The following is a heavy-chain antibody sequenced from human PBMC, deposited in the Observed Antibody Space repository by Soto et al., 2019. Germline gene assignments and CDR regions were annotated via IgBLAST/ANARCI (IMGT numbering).Heavy chain of an antibody. CDR1: GGTFSSYA. V-gene: IGHV1-69*01. Sequence: QVQLVQSGAEVKKPGSSVKVSCKASGGTFSSYAISWVRQAPGQGLEWMGGIIPIFGTANYAQKFQGRDTITADESTSTAYMELSSLRSEDTAVYYCARVGGPMVRGVITPHFDYWGQGTLVTVSS. CDR2: IIPIFGTA. CDR3: ARVGGPMVRGVITPHFDY. D-gene: IGHD3-10*01. J-gene: IGHJ4*02.